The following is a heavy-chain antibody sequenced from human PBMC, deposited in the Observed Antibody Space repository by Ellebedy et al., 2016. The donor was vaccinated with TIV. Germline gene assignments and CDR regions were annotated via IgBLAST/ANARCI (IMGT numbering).Heavy chain of an antibody. J-gene: IGHJ6*02. Sequence: GGSLRLXXAASGFTFSSYAMSWVRQAPGKGLEWVSAISGSGGSTYYADSVKGRFTISRDNSKNTLYLQMNSLRAEDTAVYYCARDEMVRGVILGYYYGMDVWGQGTTVTVSS. D-gene: IGHD3-10*01. CDR2: ISGSGGST. CDR3: ARDEMVRGVILGYYYGMDV. CDR1: GFTFSSYA. V-gene: IGHV3-23*01.